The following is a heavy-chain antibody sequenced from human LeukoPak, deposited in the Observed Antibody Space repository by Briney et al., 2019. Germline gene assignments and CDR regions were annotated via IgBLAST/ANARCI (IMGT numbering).Heavy chain of an antibody. CDR1: GFTFSGYG. D-gene: IGHD5-12*01. Sequence: GGSLRLSCPASGFTFSGYGMHWVRQAPGMGLEWVAVISYDGHNEYYADSVKGRFTISRDNSKNTVLLQMNSLRVEDTAVYYCAKGIGYGGMDVWGQGTTLIVSS. CDR2: ISYDGHNE. V-gene: IGHV3-30*18. J-gene: IGHJ6*02. CDR3: AKGIGYGGMDV.